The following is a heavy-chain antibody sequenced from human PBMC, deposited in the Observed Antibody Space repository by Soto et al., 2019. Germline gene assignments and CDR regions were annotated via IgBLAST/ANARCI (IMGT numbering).Heavy chain of an antibody. CDR2: INHSGST. D-gene: IGHD2-15*01. J-gene: IGHJ5*02. Sequence: SETLSLTCAVYGGSFSGYYWSWIRQPPGKGLEWIGEINHSGSTNYNPSLKSRVTISVDTSKNQFSLKLSSVTAADTAVYYCARVPILGYCSGGSCYRNWFDPWAQGTLVTVSS. CDR1: GGSFSGYY. CDR3: ARVPILGYCSGGSCYRNWFDP. V-gene: IGHV4-34*01.